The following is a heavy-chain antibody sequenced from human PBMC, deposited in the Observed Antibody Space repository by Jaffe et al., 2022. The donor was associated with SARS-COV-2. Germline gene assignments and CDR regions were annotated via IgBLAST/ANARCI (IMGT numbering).Heavy chain of an antibody. Sequence: EVQLVESGGGLVKPGGSLRLSCAASGFTFSSYSMNWVRQAPGKGLEWVSSISSSSSYIYYADSVKGRFTISRDNAKNSLYLQMNSLRAEDTAVYYCASMVRGVIPAYNWFDPWGQGTLVTVSS. CDR2: ISSSSSYI. J-gene: IGHJ5*02. D-gene: IGHD3-10*01. CDR3: ASMVRGVIPAYNWFDP. V-gene: IGHV3-21*01. CDR1: GFTFSSYS.